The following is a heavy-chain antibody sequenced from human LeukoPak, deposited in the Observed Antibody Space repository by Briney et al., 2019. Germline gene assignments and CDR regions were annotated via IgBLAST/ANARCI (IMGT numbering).Heavy chain of an antibody. CDR3: ALLSVAGLFDY. Sequence: GESLKISCQRSGYSFTSYWIGWVRQMPGKGLDWMGIIYPVDSDTRYSPSFQGQVTIPADKSTSTAHLQWSSLKASDPAMYSGALLSVAGLFDYWGQGTLVTVSS. CDR2: IYPVDSDT. D-gene: IGHD3-10*01. J-gene: IGHJ4*02. V-gene: IGHV5-51*01. CDR1: GYSFTSYW.